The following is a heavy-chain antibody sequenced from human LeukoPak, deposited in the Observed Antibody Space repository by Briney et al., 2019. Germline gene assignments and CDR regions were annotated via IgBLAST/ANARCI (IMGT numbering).Heavy chain of an antibody. J-gene: IGHJ4*02. V-gene: IGHV1-69*06. D-gene: IGHD3-22*01. Sequence: GASVKVSCKASGGTFSSYAISWVRQAPGQGLEWMGGIIPIFGTANYAQKFQGRVTVTADKSTSTAYMELSSLRSEDTAVYYCARASPVYYYDSSGYSLRHFDYWGQGTLVTVSS. CDR3: ARASPVYYYDSSGYSLRHFDY. CDR2: IIPIFGTA. CDR1: GGTFSSYA.